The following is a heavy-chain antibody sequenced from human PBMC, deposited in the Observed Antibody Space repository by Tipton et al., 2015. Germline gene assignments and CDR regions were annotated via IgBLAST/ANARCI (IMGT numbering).Heavy chain of an antibody. CDR2: VSTSGST. CDR3: ARDPSDGYGHFDY. CDR1: GGSISGHH. J-gene: IGHJ4*02. V-gene: IGHV4-4*07. D-gene: IGHD5-18*01. Sequence: TLSLTCTVSGGSISGHHWFWFRQPAGKGLDWIGGVSTSGSTKYNSSLESRVTTSVDTSKNQFSLRLTSVTAEDTALYYCARDPSDGYGHFDYWGQGTLVTVSS.